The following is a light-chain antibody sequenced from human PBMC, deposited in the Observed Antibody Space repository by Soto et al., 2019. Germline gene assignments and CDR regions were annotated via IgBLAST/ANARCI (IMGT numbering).Light chain of an antibody. CDR3: QQAASFPIT. CDR2: TAS. V-gene: IGKV1-9*01. J-gene: IGKJ5*01. Sequence: DIQLTQSPSFLSASVGDTVTITCRASQGISTYLACCQQQPCSAPNLLIYTASSLQSGVQSRFSGSGSGTDFTLTINGLQPEDFATYYCQQAASFPITFGQGTRLEI. CDR1: QGISTY.